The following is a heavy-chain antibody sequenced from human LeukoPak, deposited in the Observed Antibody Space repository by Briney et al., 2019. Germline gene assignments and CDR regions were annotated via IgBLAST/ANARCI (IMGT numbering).Heavy chain of an antibody. CDR2: TRTKAKDYTT. V-gene: IGHV3-72*01. Sequence: GRSLRLSCAASGFTFDDYAMHWVRQAPGKGLEWVARTRTKAKDYTTEYAASVKGRFTVSRDESMHSLYLQMNSLKTEDTAVYYCARGPTVTFNYHYGMDVWGQGTTVTVSS. CDR1: GFTFDDYA. J-gene: IGHJ6*02. CDR3: ARGPTVTFNYHYGMDV. D-gene: IGHD4-17*01.